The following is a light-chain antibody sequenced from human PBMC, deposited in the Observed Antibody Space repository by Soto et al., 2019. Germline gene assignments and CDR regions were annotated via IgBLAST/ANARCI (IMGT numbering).Light chain of an antibody. Sequence: DIQMTQSPSTLSASVGDRVTITCRASQSFGRWLAWYQQKPGNAHELLIYKTSTLERGVPSRFSGSGSGTEFSLPISSLQPDDFATYYCQEYNNGPGYNFGQGTRVEIK. CDR1: QSFGRW. CDR3: QEYNNGPGYN. V-gene: IGKV1-5*03. J-gene: IGKJ2*01. CDR2: KTS.